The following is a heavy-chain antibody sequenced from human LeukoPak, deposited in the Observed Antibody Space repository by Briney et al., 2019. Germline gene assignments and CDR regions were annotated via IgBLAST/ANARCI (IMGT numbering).Heavy chain of an antibody. CDR2: IFPGDSDT. CDR1: GFTFTSYW. Sequence: GESLKISCKGSGFTFTSYWIGWVRQMPGKGLEWMGIIFPGDSDTRYSPSFQGQVTFSADKSISTAYLQWSSLKASDTAMYYCARLVRSGWYYDYWGQGTLVTVSS. D-gene: IGHD6-19*01. V-gene: IGHV5-51*01. CDR3: ARLVRSGWYYDY. J-gene: IGHJ4*02.